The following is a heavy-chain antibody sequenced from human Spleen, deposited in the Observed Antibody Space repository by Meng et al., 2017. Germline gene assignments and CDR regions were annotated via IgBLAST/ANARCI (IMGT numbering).Heavy chain of an antibody. CDR2: INPNSGST. D-gene: IGHD1-26*01. CDR3: ATSGWELPRTLLDL. V-gene: IGHV1-2*02. J-gene: IGHJ2*01. Sequence: QGQVVQSWAEVKKPGASVKVSCKASGNTFTGYYMHWVRQAPGQGPEWMGWINPNSGSTLYAQKFQGRVTMTRDTSISTAYMELSRLTSDDTAVYYCATSGWELPRTLLDLGGRGTLVTVSS. CDR1: GNTFTGYY.